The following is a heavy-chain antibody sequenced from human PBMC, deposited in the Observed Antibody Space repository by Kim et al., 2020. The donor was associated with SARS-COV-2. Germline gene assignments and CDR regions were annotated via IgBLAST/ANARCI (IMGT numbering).Heavy chain of an antibody. CDR2: INWNGGST. CDR1: GFTFDDYG. J-gene: IGHJ4*02. CDR3: ARVRGGYSYGYFDY. V-gene: IGHV3-20*01. D-gene: IGHD5-18*01. Sequence: GGSLRLSCAASGFTFDDYGMSWVRQAPGKGLEWVSGINWNGGSTGYADSVKGRFTISRDNAKNSLYLQMNSLRAEDTALYHCARVRGGYSYGYFDYWGQGTLVTVSS.